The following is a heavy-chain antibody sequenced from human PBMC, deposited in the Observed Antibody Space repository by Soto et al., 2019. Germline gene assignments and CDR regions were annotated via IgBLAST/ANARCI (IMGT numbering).Heavy chain of an antibody. Sequence: SETLSLTCTVSCGSISSSSYYWGWIRQPPGKGLEWIGSIYYSGNTYYNPSLKSRVTISVDTAKNQFSLKLSSVTAADTAVYYCARQYYFGSGSYYNWPFDFWGQGTLVTVSS. V-gene: IGHV4-39*01. CDR1: CGSISSSSYY. D-gene: IGHD3-10*01. CDR2: IYYSGNT. J-gene: IGHJ4*02. CDR3: ARQYYFGSGSYYNWPFDF.